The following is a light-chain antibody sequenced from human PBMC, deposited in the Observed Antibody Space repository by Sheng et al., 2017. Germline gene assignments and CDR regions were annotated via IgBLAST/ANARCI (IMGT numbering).Light chain of an antibody. CDR2: DAS. CDR1: QSVSSY. Sequence: EIVLTQSPGTLSLSPGERATVSCRASQSVSSYLAWYQQKPGQAPRLLIYDASNRATGIPARFSGSGSGTDFTLTISSLEPEDFAVYYCQQRGHRPPTFGGGTKVEIK. V-gene: IGKV3-11*01. J-gene: IGKJ4*01. CDR3: QQRGHRPPT.